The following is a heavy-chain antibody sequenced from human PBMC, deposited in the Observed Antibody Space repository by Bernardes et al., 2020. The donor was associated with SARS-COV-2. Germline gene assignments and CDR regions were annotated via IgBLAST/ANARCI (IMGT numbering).Heavy chain of an antibody. Sequence: SETLSLTCTVSGGSISSSVYYWGWIRQPPGQGLEWIGCISFSVSTFYKPSLEIRITIFVDASKNQFSLKLSSVTAADTAVYYCATTPSMSGIDVWGQGTTVVVSS. CDR1: GGSISSSVYY. CDR3: ATTPSMSGIDV. V-gene: IGHV4-39*01. J-gene: IGHJ6*02. CDR2: ISFSVST.